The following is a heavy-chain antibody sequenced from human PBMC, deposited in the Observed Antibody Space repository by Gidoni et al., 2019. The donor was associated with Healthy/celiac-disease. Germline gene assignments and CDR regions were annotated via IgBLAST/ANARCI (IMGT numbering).Heavy chain of an antibody. Sequence: QVQLVESGGGVVQPGRSLRLCCAASGFTFSSYGMHWVRQAPGKGLEWVAVISYDGSNKYYADSVKGRFTISRDISKNTLYLQMNSLRAEDTAVYYCARDHPFYGDYGFFDYWGQGTLVTVSS. CDR1: GFTFSSYG. V-gene: IGHV3-30*03. D-gene: IGHD4-17*01. J-gene: IGHJ4*02. CDR3: ARDHPFYGDYGFFDY. CDR2: ISYDGSNK.